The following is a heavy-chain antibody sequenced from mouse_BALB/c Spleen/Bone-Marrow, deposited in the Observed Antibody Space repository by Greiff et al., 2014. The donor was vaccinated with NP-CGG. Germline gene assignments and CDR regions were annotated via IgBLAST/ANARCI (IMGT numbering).Heavy chain of an antibody. V-gene: IGHV1-84*02. CDR2: IYPGSGNT. D-gene: IGHD3-1*01. Sequence: VQVVESGPELVKPGASVKISCKASGYTFTDYYINWVKQKPGRGLEWIGWIYPGSGNTKYNEKFKGKATLTVDTSSSTAYMQLSSLTSEDTAVYFCANLGRYAMDYWGQGTSVTVSS. CDR3: ANLGRYAMDY. CDR1: GYTFTDYY. J-gene: IGHJ4*01.